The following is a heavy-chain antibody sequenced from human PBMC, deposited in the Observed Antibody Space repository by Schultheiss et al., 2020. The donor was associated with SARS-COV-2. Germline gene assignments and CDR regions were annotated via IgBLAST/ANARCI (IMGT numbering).Heavy chain of an antibody. D-gene: IGHD3-10*01. CDR3: ARSPKCLTMVRGVIITRSGWFDP. V-gene: IGHV4-59*12. CDR1: GVSTSRYH. Sequence: SETLSLTCTVSGVSTSRYHWSWIRQPPGEEMQWIGYISYSGDTKYNPSLEGRVTISIDTSKNQFSLKLSSVTAADTAVYYCARSPKCLTMVRGVIITRSGWFDPWGQGTLVTVSS. CDR2: ISYSGDT. J-gene: IGHJ5*02.